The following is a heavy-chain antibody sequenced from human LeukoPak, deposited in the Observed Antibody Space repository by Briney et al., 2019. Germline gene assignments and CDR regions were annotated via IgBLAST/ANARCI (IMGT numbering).Heavy chain of an antibody. V-gene: IGHV1-3*01. Sequence: ASVKVSCKASGYTFTSYAMHWVRQAPGQRLEWMGWINAGNGNTKYSQKFQGRVTITRDTSASTAYMELSSLRSEDTAVYYCARVIAAAGTAGFDPWGQGTLVTVSS. CDR2: INAGNGNT. D-gene: IGHD6-13*01. CDR1: GYTFTSYA. J-gene: IGHJ5*02. CDR3: ARVIAAAGTAGFDP.